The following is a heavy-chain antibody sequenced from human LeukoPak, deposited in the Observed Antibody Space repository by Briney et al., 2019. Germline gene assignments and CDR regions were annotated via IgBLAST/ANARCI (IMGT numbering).Heavy chain of an antibody. J-gene: IGHJ2*01. V-gene: IGHV3-30*03. CDR1: GFTFSSYG. CDR2: ISYDGSNK. Sequence: GGSLRLSCAASGFTFSSYGMDWVRQAPGKGLGWVAVISYDGSNKYYADSVKGRFTISRDNAKNSLYLQMNSLRAEDTAVYYCARGSLRDWYFDLWGRGTLVTVSS. CDR3: ARGSLRDWYFDL. D-gene: IGHD4-17*01.